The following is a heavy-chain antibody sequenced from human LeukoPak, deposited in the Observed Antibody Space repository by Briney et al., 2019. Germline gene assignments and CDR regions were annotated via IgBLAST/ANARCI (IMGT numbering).Heavy chain of an antibody. CDR2: VYRSGSSGST. CDR3: AGHQRLVWFDP. D-gene: IGHD2-8*02. CDR1: GGSITSYY. J-gene: IGHJ5*02. Sequence: SETLSLTCSVSGGSITSYYWSWVRQPPGKGLEWIGYVYRSGSSGSTNYDPSLKSRVTISVDMSKNQFSLKLSSVTAADTALYYCAGHQRLVWFDPWGQGTLVTVSS. V-gene: IGHV4-59*08.